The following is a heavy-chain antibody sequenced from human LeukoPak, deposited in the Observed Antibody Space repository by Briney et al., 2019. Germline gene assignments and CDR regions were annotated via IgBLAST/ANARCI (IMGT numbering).Heavy chain of an antibody. Sequence: GGSLRLSCAASGFTFSSYSMNWVRQAPGKGLEWVSSISSSSSYIYYADSVKGRFTISRDNSKNTLYLQMNSLRAEDTAVYYCAKRYDILTGYTDADFDYWGQGTLVTVSS. CDR2: ISSSSSYI. CDR3: AKRYDILTGYTDADFDY. D-gene: IGHD3-9*01. J-gene: IGHJ4*02. CDR1: GFTFSSYS. V-gene: IGHV3-21*04.